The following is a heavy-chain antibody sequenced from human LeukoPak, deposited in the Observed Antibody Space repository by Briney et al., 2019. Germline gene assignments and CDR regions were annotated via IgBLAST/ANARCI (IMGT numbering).Heavy chain of an antibody. V-gene: IGHV1-18*01. CDR1: GYTFTNYG. CDR2: ISTYNGNT. CDR3: ARVVYGSGAPRWFDP. D-gene: IGHD3-10*01. Sequence: ASVKVSCKASGYTFTNYGISWVRQAPGQGLEWMGWISTYNGNTRYAQTLQGRVTLTADTSTSTAYMELRSLRSDDTAVYYCARVVYGSGAPRWFDPWGQGTLVTVSS. J-gene: IGHJ5*02.